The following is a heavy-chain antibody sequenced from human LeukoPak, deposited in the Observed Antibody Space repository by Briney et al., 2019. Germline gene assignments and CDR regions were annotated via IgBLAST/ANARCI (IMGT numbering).Heavy chain of an antibody. CDR2: ISSGGNTQ. CDR1: GFSLSSYE. CDR3: ARDIVNGPFVISLES. V-gene: IGHV3-48*03. D-gene: IGHD2-21*01. J-gene: IGHJ4*02. Sequence: GESLKISCAASGFSLSSYEMNWIRQVPGKGLEWVSHISSGGNTQYYADSVRGRFTMSRDDAKNSLDLQMDSLRIEDTGVYYCARDIVNGPFVISLESWGQGARVTVSS.